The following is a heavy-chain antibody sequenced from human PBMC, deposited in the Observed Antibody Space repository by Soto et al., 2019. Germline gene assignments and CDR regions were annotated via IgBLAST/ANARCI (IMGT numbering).Heavy chain of an antibody. Sequence: GGSLRLSCAASGFTFSSYGMHWVRQAPGKGLEWVAVIWYDGSNKYYADSVKGRFTISRDNSKNTLYLQMNSLRAEDTAVYYCARDYYDSSGYYSSPGYWGQGTLVTVSS. CDR3: ARDYYDSSGYYSSPGY. V-gene: IGHV3-33*01. D-gene: IGHD3-22*01. CDR2: IWYDGSNK. J-gene: IGHJ4*02. CDR1: GFTFSSYG.